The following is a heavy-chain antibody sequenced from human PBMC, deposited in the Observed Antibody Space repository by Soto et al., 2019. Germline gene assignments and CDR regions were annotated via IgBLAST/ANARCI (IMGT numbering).Heavy chain of an antibody. V-gene: IGHV4-34*01. CDR3: ARGSQLYDYVWGSYRSTIHPYFDY. CDR1: GGSFSGYY. CDR2: INHSGST. D-gene: IGHD3-16*02. Sequence: QVQLQQWGAGLLKPSETLSLTCAVYGGSFSGYYWSWIRQPPGKGLEWIGEINHSGSTNYNPSLKSRVTISVDTSKIQYSLKLSSVTAADTAVYYCARGSQLYDYVWGSYRSTIHPYFDYWGQGTLVTVSS. J-gene: IGHJ4*02.